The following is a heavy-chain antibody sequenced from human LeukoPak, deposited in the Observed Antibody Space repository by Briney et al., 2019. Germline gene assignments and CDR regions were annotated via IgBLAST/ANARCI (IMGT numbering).Heavy chain of an antibody. Sequence: ASVKVSCKASGGTFSSYAISWVRQAPGQGLEWMGGIIPIFGTANYAQKFQGRVTITTDESTGTAYMELSSLRSEDTAVYYCARGGYYDSSGPVPFDYWGQGTLVTVSS. CDR3: ARGGYYDSSGPVPFDY. CDR1: GGTFSSYA. D-gene: IGHD3-22*01. V-gene: IGHV1-69*05. CDR2: IIPIFGTA. J-gene: IGHJ4*02.